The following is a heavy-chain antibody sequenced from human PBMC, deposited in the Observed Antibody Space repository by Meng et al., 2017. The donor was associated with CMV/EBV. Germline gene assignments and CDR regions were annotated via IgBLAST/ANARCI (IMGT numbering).Heavy chain of an antibody. CDR3: ARGGDSWYSDY. CDR2: IIPVFETA. CDR1: GGTFRTFA. V-gene: IGHV1-69*12. Sequence: QVNLWQSAVELTKPGSSLKVSCKTSGGTFRTFAISWVRQAPGEGLEWMGGIIPVFETANYAERFQDRVTITADDSTTTAYMELSSLRADDTALYFCARGGDSWYSDYWGQGTLVTVSS. J-gene: IGHJ4*02. D-gene: IGHD1-26*01.